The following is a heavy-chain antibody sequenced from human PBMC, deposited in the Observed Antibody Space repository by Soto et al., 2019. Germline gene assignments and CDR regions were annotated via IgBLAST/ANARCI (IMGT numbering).Heavy chain of an antibody. Sequence: SVKVSCKASGVTFSSYAISWVRQAPGQGLEWMGGIIPIFGTANYAQKFQGRVTITADESTSTAYMELSSLRSEDTAVYYCARGTTYYDFWSGYFFDYWGQGTLVTVSS. J-gene: IGHJ4*02. CDR1: GVTFSSYA. V-gene: IGHV1-69*13. CDR2: IIPIFGTA. D-gene: IGHD3-3*01. CDR3: ARGTTYYDFWSGYFFDY.